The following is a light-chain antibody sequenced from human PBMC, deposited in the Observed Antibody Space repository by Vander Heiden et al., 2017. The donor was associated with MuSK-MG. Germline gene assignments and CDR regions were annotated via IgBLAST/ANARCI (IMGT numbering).Light chain of an antibody. CDR2: DVS. J-gene: IGLJ1*01. CDR3: SSYTSSSTGV. V-gene: IGLV2-14*01. CDR1: SSDVGGYNY. Sequence: QSALTQPASVSGAPGKSIPISCTGPSSDVGGYNYVSWYQQHPGKAPKLMIYDVSNRPSGVSNRFSGSKSGNTASLTISGLQAEDEADYYCSSYTSSSTGVFGTGTKVTVL.